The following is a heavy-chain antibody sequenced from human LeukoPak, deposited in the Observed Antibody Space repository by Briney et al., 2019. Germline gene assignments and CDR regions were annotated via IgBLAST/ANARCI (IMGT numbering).Heavy chain of an antibody. CDR1: GFTFSYYA. D-gene: IGHD1-26*01. Sequence: PGGSLRLPCAASGFTFSYYAMRWVRQAPGKGLEWVSAISGSGDSTYYADSVKGRSTISRDSSKNTLYLQMNNLRAEDTAVYYCARKIEGGVTGSDYWGQGTLVTVSS. CDR2: ISGSGDST. V-gene: IGHV3-23*01. CDR3: ARKIEGGVTGSDY. J-gene: IGHJ4*02.